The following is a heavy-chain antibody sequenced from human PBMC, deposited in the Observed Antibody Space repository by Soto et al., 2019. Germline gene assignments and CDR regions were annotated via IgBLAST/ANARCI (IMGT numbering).Heavy chain of an antibody. CDR2: ISNDGSTK. V-gene: IGHV3-30-3*01. D-gene: IGHD4-17*01. Sequence: PGGSLRLSCAGSGFIFNTCAMHWVRQAPGKGLEWVAVISNDGSTKAYADSVKGRFTISRDNSKNTVYLQMHSVRGEDSALYYCAREGLNGENFDYYYNGMDVWGQGTTVTV. J-gene: IGHJ6*02. CDR3: AREGLNGENFDYYYNGMDV. CDR1: GFIFNTCA.